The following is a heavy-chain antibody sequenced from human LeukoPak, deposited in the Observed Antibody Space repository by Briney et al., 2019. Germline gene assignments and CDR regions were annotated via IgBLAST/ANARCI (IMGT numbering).Heavy chain of an antibody. CDR3: ARDAYRSDY. Sequence: SETLSLTCTVSGGSISSSSYYWGWIRQPPGKGLEWIGSIYYSGSTYYNPSLKSRVTISVDTSKNQFSLKLSSVTAADAAVYYCARDAYRSDYWGQGTLVTVSS. V-gene: IGHV4-39*07. CDR1: GGSISSSSYY. CDR2: IYYSGST. J-gene: IGHJ4*02. D-gene: IGHD1-26*01.